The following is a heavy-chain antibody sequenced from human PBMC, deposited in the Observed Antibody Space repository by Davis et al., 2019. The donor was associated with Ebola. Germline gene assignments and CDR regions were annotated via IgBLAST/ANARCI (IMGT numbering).Heavy chain of an antibody. Sequence: ASVKVSCKASGYTFTNYYMHWVRQAPGQGLEWMGMINPNDGRTIYAQKFQGRVTMTTDTSTTTAYMELRSLRSDDTAVYYCARHWGDYGDYLGYWGQGTLVTVSS. J-gene: IGHJ4*02. CDR3: ARHWGDYGDYLGY. CDR1: GYTFTNYY. CDR2: INPNDGRT. V-gene: IGHV1-46*01. D-gene: IGHD4-17*01.